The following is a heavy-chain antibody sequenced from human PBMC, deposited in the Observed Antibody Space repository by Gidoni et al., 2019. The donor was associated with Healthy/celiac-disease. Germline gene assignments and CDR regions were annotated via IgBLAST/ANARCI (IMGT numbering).Heavy chain of an antibody. Sequence: EVQLVASGGGLVQPGGSLSLSCADSGFTFSSYSMTWVRQAPGKGLEWVSYISSSSSTIYYADSVKGRFTISRDKAKNSLYLQMNSLRDEDTAVYYCASGLNYFDYWGQGTLVTVSS. D-gene: IGHD6-25*01. CDR2: ISSSSSTI. J-gene: IGHJ4*02. CDR1: GFTFSSYS. V-gene: IGHV3-48*02. CDR3: ASGLNYFDY.